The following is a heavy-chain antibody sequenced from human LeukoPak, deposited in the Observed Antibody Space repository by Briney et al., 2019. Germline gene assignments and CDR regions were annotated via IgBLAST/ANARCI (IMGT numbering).Heavy chain of an antibody. J-gene: IGHJ4*02. CDR1: GYTFTGYY. Sequence: ASVKVSCKASGYTFTGYYMHWVRRAPGQGLEWMGWINPNSGGTNYAQKFQGRVTMTRDTSISTAYMELSRLRSDDTAVYYCARVRAYYDSGSLDYWGQGTLVTVSS. D-gene: IGHD3-10*01. V-gene: IGHV1-2*02. CDR2: INPNSGGT. CDR3: ARVRAYYDSGSLDY.